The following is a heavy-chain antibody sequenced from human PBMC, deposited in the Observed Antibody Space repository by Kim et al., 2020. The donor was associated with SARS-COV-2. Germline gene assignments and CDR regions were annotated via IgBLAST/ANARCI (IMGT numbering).Heavy chain of an antibody. CDR3: ARGGSTDY. CDR2: IYYSGST. D-gene: IGHD2-15*01. J-gene: IGHJ4*02. V-gene: IGHV4-31*03. Sequence: SETLSLTCTVSGGSISSGGYYWSWIRQHPGKGLEWFGYIYYSGSTYNPSLKSRVTISVDTSKNQFSLKLSSVTAADTAVYCCARGGSTDYWGQGTLVTVSS. CDR1: GGSISSGGYY.